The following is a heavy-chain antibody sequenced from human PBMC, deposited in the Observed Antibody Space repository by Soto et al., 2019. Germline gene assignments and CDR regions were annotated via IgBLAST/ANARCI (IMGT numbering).Heavy chain of an antibody. CDR1: GGTFSTYA. CDR2: IIPMFGTA. D-gene: IGHD1-26*01. V-gene: IGHV1-69*01. CDR3: VRDRKINLRKALPVGVGMDV. Sequence: QVQLVQSGAEVKKPGSSVKVSCKASGGTFSTYAISWVRQAPGQGLEWMGGIIPMFGTAKYAQKFQGRVTITADESTTTAYMELSSLRSEDTAVYYCVRDRKINLRKALPVGVGMDVWGQGTTVTVSS. J-gene: IGHJ6*02.